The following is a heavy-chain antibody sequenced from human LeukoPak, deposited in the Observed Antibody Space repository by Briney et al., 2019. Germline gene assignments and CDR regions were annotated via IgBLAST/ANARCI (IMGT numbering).Heavy chain of an antibody. CDR3: ARDLCNWNYFSCWFDP. V-gene: IGHV3-23*01. CDR2: ISGSGGST. Sequence: GGSLRLSCAASGFTFSSYAMSWVRQAPGKGLEWVSAISGSGGSTYYADSVKGRFTISRDNSKNTLYLQMNSLRAEDTAVYYCARDLCNWNYFSCWFDPWGQGTLVTVSS. D-gene: IGHD1-7*01. J-gene: IGHJ5*02. CDR1: GFTFSSYA.